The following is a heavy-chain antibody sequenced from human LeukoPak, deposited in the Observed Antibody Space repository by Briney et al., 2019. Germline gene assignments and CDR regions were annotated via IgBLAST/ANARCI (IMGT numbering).Heavy chain of an antibody. V-gene: IGHV3-23*01. Sequence: GGSLRLSCAASGFTFSSYGMNWVRQAPGKGLEWVSSISGSGDSTDYADSVKGRFTISRDHSKNTLYLQMSSLRVEDTAVYYCAKDHFPRRVGYNGGESDYWGQGTLVTISS. J-gene: IGHJ4*02. CDR2: ISGSGDST. CDR3: AKDHFPRRVGYNGGESDY. CDR1: GFTFSSYG. D-gene: IGHD5-24*01.